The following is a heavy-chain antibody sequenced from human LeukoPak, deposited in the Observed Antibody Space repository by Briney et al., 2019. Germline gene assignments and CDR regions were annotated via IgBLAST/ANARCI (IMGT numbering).Heavy chain of an antibody. CDR2: ISYDGSNK. J-gene: IGHJ4*02. D-gene: IGHD4-17*01. CDR1: GFTFSSYA. CDR3: AREEGSTGTIDY. Sequence: GGSLRLSCAASGFTFSSYAMHWVRQAPGKGLEWVAVISYDGSNKYYADSVKGRFTISRDNSKNTLYLQMNSLRAEDTAVYYCAREEGSTGTIDYWGQGTLVTVSS. V-gene: IGHV3-30-3*01.